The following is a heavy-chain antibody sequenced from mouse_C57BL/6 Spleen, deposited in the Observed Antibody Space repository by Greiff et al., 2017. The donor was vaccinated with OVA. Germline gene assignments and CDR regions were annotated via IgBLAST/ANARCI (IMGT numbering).Heavy chain of an antibody. CDR1: GYTFTDYN. Sequence: VHVKQSGPELVKPGASVKIPCKASGYTFTDYNMDWVKQSHGKSLEWIGDINPNNGGTIYNQKFKGKATLTVDKSSSTAYMELRSLTSEDTAVYYCARSGGSSFWYFDVWGTGTTVTVSS. CDR2: INPNNGGT. V-gene: IGHV1-18*01. J-gene: IGHJ1*03. CDR3: ARSGGSSFWYFDV. D-gene: IGHD1-1*01.